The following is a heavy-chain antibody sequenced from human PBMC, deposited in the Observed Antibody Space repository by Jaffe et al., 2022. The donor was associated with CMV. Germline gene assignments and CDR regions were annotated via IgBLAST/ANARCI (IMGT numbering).Heavy chain of an antibody. CDR1: GFTFDDYT. D-gene: IGHD6-13*01. V-gene: IGHV3-43*01. CDR3: AKDSSLFSSSWFTFDY. Sequence: EVQLVESGGVVVQPGGSLRLSCAASGFTFDDYTMHWVRQAPGKGLEWVSLISWDGGSTYYADSVKGRFTISRDNSKNSLYLQMNSLRTEDTALYYCAKDSSLFSSSWFTFDYWGQGTLVTVSS. J-gene: IGHJ4*02. CDR2: ISWDGGST.